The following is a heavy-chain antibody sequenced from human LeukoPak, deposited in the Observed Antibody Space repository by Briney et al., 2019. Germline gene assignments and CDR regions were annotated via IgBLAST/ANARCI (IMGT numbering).Heavy chain of an antibody. CDR3: ARDWAVYAIGLNWFDP. CDR2: ISSSSSYI. V-gene: IGHV3-21*01. Sequence: PGGSLRLSCAASGFTFSSYSMNWVRQAPGKGLEWVSSISSSSSYIYYADSVKGRFTISRDNAKNSLYLQMNSLRAEDTAVYYCARDWAVYAIGLNWFDPWGQGTLVTVSS. CDR1: GFTFSSYS. D-gene: IGHD2-8*01. J-gene: IGHJ5*02.